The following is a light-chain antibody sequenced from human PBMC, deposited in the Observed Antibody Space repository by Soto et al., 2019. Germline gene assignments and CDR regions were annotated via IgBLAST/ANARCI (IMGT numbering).Light chain of an antibody. J-gene: IGLJ2*01. CDR2: LNSDGSH. V-gene: IGLV4-69*01. CDR3: QTWGTGIHVV. CDR1: SGHSSYA. Sequence: QSVLTQSPSASASLGASVKLTCTLSSGHSSYAIAWHQQQPERGPRYLMKLNSDGSHRKGDGIPDRFSGSSSGAERYLTISSLQSDDEAAYYCQTWGTGIHVVFGGGTKLTVL.